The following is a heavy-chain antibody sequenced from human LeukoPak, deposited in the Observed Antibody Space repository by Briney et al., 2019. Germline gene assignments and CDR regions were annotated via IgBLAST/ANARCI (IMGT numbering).Heavy chain of an antibody. CDR2: INPDGSDK. Sequence: PGGSLRLSCAASGFTFSRYWMTWIRQAPGKGLEWVANINPDGSDKYHVDSVKGRFTISRDNAKNSVFLQMNSLRAEDTAVYYCVRVQGYYDILTGSDYWGQGTLVTVSS. CDR3: VRVQGYYDILTGSDY. CDR1: GFTFSRYW. J-gene: IGHJ4*02. D-gene: IGHD3-9*01. V-gene: IGHV3-7*01.